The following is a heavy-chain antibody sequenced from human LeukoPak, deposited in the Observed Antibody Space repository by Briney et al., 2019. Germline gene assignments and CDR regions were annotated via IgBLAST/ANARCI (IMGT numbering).Heavy chain of an antibody. V-gene: IGHV4-34*01. J-gene: IGHJ4*02. Sequence: PSETLSITSAVDGGFFSGYYCSWLRHPPEEVLEWIGAINHSRSTNYNPSLKSRVTISVDTSKNQFSLKLSSVTAADTAVYYCARGNYDILTGFDYWGQGTLVTVSS. CDR1: GGFFSGYY. CDR3: ARGNYDILTGFDY. CDR2: INHSRST. D-gene: IGHD3-9*01.